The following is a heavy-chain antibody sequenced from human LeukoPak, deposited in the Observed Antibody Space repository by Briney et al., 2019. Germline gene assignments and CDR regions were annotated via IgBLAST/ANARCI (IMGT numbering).Heavy chain of an antibody. D-gene: IGHD3-9*01. CDR3: ARVEDYDILTGFDY. J-gene: IGHJ4*02. CDR2: IKHSGST. Sequence: SETLSLTCAVYGGSFSGFYWSWIRQPPGKGLEWIGEIKHSGSTNYNPSLKSRVTMSLDTSKNQFSLKLSSVTAADTAVYYCARVEDYDILTGFDYWGQGTLVTVSS. CDR1: GGSFSGFY. V-gene: IGHV4-34*01.